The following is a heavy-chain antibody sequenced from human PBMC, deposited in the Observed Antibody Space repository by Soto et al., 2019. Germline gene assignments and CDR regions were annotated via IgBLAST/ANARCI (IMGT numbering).Heavy chain of an antibody. J-gene: IGHJ3*02. Sequence: QGQLVQSGGEVKKPGASVKVSCKSSGYIFSDYGISWVRQAPGQGPEWLGWISGHNGNTIYAQKFQSRVTLTIETYTTTAYMELRSLTSDDTALYYCAREGLRGTHDVFDMCGLGAMVTVAS. CDR1: GYIFSDYG. CDR2: ISGHNGNT. CDR3: AREGLRGTHDVFDM. D-gene: IGHD1-1*01. V-gene: IGHV1-18*04.